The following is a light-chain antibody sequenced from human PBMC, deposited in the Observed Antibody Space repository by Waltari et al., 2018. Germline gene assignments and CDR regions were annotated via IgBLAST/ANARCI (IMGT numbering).Light chain of an antibody. CDR1: TSYIGSYPF. CDR3: SSYSSRSTLI. Sequence: QSALTQPASVSGTPGQSIAIPCTGTTSYIGSYPFSSWYHPHPGQAPKFLLYHVNKRPSGVSDRFSGSQSGNTASLTISGLQAEDEADYYCSSYSSRSTLIFGGGTKLTVL. CDR2: HVN. V-gene: IGLV2-14*03. J-gene: IGLJ2*01.